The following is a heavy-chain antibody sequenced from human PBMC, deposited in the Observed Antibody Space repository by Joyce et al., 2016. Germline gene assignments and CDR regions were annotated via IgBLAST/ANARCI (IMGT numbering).Heavy chain of an antibody. J-gene: IGHJ6*03. CDR3: ARPVIVPAASWGPNQMFYFYYMDV. CDR1: NASISDYF. V-gene: IGHV4-59*01. D-gene: IGHD2-2*01. Sequence: QVQLHESGPGLVKPSETLSLSCSVSNASISDYFWSWIRQPPGKGLEWIGFISHSGSVNYHPTLKSRVAMSLDRSGNQFSLTLTSVTAADTAVYYCARPVIVPAASWGPNQMFYFYYMDVWGTGTTVTVSS. CDR2: ISHSGSV.